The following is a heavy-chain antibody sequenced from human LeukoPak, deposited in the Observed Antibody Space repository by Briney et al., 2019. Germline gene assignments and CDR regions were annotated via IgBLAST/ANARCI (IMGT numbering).Heavy chain of an antibody. Sequence: PGGSLRLSCAASGFTFSSYSMNWVRQAPGKGLEWVSSISSSSSYIYYADSVKGRFTISRDNAKNSLYLQINSLRAEDTAVYYCARVPAAHYYYYYMDVWGKGTTVTVSS. CDR1: GFTFSSYS. CDR3: ARVPAAHYYYYYMDV. J-gene: IGHJ6*03. CDR2: ISSSSSYI. V-gene: IGHV3-21*01. D-gene: IGHD2-2*01.